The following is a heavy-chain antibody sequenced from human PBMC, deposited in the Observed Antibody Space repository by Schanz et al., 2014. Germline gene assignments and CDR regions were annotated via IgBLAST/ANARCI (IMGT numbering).Heavy chain of an antibody. Sequence: QVQLVQSGAEVKKPGSSVKVSCKASGGTFSSYTISWMRQAPGQGLEWMGWISPYNGNTNYAQKLQGRVTMTADTSTSTAYMDLRSLRSDDTAVYYCARGRTFDYWGQGTLVTVSS. V-gene: IGHV1-18*01. CDR3: ARGRTFDY. CDR2: ISPYNGNT. CDR1: GGTFSSYT. J-gene: IGHJ4*02.